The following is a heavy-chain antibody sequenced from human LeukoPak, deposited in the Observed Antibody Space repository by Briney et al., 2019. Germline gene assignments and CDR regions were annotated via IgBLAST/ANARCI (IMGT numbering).Heavy chain of an antibody. V-gene: IGHV4-30-4*01. CDR2: IYYSGST. J-gene: IGHJ4*02. CDR3: AGGYTRLWDLDY. CDR1: GGSISSGDYY. D-gene: IGHD2-2*02. Sequence: PSETLSLTCTVSGGSISSGDYYWSWIRQPPGKGLEWIGYIYYSGSTYYNPSLKSRVTISVDTSKNQFSLKLSSVTAADTAVYYCAGGYTRLWDLDYWGQGTLVTVSS.